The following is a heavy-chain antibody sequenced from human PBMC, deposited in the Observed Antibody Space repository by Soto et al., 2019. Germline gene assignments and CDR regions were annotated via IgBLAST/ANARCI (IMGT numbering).Heavy chain of an antibody. D-gene: IGHD2-21*01. CDR1: GFTFSNAW. Sequence: GGSLRLSCAASGFTFSNAWMSWVRQAPGKGLEWVGRIKSKTDGGTTDYAASVKGRFTISRDDSKNTLYLQMNSLKTEDTAVYYCTTDIVRYGMDVWGQGTTVTVSS. J-gene: IGHJ6*02. CDR2: IKSKTDGGTT. CDR3: TTDIVRYGMDV. V-gene: IGHV3-15*01.